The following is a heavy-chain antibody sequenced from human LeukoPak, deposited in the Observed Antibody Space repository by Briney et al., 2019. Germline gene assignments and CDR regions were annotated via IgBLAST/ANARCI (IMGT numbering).Heavy chain of an antibody. D-gene: IGHD2-15*01. CDR1: GGSSSGYY. CDR2: INHSGST. J-gene: IGHJ5*02. V-gene: IGHV4-34*01. Sequence: SETLSLTCAVYGGSSSGYYWSWIRQPPGKGLEWIGEINHSGSTNYNPSLKSRVTISVDTSKNQFSLKLSSVTAADTAVYYCARGVVVAATLYNWFDPWGQGTLVTVSS. CDR3: ARGVVVAATLYNWFDP.